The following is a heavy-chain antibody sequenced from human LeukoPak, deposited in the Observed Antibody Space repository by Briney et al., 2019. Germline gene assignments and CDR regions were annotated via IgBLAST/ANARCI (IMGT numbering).Heavy chain of an antibody. Sequence: GGSLRLSCAASGFAVSSNYMSWVRQAPGKGLEWVSVIYSGGNTYYADSVKGRFTISRDNSKNTLYLQMNSLRAEDTAVYYCARGADEAAVAAGAFDIWGQGTMVTVSS. D-gene: IGHD6-19*01. CDR3: ARGADEAAVAAGAFDI. CDR2: IYSGGNT. J-gene: IGHJ3*02. CDR1: GFAVSSNY. V-gene: IGHV3-53*01.